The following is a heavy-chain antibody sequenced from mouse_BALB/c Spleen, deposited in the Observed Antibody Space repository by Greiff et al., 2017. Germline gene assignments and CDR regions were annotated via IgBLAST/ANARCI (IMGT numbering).Heavy chain of an antibody. CDR2: ISSGGSYT. CDR1: GFTFSSYG. V-gene: IGHV5-6*01. J-gene: IGHJ2*01. Sequence: EVKVVESGGDLVKPGGSLKLSCAASGFTFSSYGMSWVRQTPDKRLEWVATISSGGSYTYYPDSVKGRFTISRDNAKNTLYLQMSSLKSEDTAMYYCARGGPLDYWGQGTTLTVSS. CDR3: ARGGPLDY.